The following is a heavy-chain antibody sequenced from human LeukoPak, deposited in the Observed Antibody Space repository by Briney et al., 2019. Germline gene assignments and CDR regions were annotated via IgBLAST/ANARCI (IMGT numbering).Heavy chain of an antibody. D-gene: IGHD5-18*01. V-gene: IGHV1-18*01. CDR3: ARDRGIQLWTYYYYGMDV. J-gene: IGHJ6*02. CDR2: ISAYNGNT. Sequence: ASVKVSCKASGYTFTSYGISWVRQAPGQGLEWMGWISAYNGNTNYAQKLRGRVTMTTDTSTSTAYMELRSLRSDDTAVYYCARDRGIQLWTYYYYGMDVWGQGTTVTVSS. CDR1: GYTFTSYG.